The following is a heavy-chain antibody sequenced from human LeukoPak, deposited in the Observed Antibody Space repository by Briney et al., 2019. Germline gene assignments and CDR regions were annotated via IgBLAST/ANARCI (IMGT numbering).Heavy chain of an antibody. CDR3: ARGITIFGVVMNYYYYYGMDV. CDR1: GYTFTSYD. J-gene: IGHJ6*02. CDR2: MNPNSGNT. Sequence: ASVKVSCKASGYTFTSYDINWVRQATGQGLEWTGWMNPNSGNTGYAQKFQGRVTMTRNTSISTAYMELSSLRSEDTAVYYCARGITIFGVVMNYYYYYGMDVWGQGTTVTVSS. D-gene: IGHD3-3*01. V-gene: IGHV1-8*01.